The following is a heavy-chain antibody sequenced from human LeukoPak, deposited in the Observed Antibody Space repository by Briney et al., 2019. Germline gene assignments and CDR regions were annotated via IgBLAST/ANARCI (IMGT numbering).Heavy chain of an antibody. V-gene: IGHV1-69*05. CDR2: IIPIFGTA. J-gene: IGHJ3*02. CDR3: ASFLRGYYYDSSGPFDI. D-gene: IGHD3-22*01. CDR1: GGTFSSYA. Sequence: SVKVSCKASGGTFSSYAISWVRQAPGQGLEWMGGIIPIFGTANYEQKFQGRVTITTDESTSTAYMELSSLRSEDTAVYYCASFLRGYYYDSSGPFDIWGQGTMVTVSS.